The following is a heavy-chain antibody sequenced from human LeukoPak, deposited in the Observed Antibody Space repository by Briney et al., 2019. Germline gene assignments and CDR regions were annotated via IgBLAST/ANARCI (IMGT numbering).Heavy chain of an antibody. V-gene: IGHV1-18*01. J-gene: IGHJ5*02. CDR2: ISAYNGNT. D-gene: IGHD3-9*01. Sequence: ASVKVSCKASGYTFTSYGISWARQAPGQGLEWMGWISAYNGNTKYAQKLQGRVTMTTDTSTSTAYMELRSLRSDDTAVYYCARGDWLFKPALETNFDPWGQGTLVTVSS. CDR1: GYTFTSYG. CDR3: ARGDWLFKPALETNFDP.